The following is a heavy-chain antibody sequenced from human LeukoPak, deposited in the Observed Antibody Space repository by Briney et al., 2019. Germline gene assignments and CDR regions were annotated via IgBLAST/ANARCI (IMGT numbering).Heavy chain of an antibody. Sequence: PGGSLRLSCAASGFTFSSYGMHWVRQAPGKGLEWVSTISGSGADTYYADSVRGRFTISRDNPKNTLYLQMNSLRAEDTAVYFCAKRGVVIRVFLVGFHKEAYYFDSWGQGALVTVSS. CDR1: GFTFSSYG. CDR2: ISGSGADT. D-gene: IGHD3-10*01. CDR3: AKRGVVIRVFLVGFHKEAYYFDS. V-gene: IGHV3-23*01. J-gene: IGHJ4*02.